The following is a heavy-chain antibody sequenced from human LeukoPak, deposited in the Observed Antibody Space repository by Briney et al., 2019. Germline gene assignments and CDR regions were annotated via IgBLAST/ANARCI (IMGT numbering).Heavy chain of an antibody. J-gene: IGHJ4*02. CDR1: GSSISSYY. CDR3: ARGDTVTGTFDY. D-gene: IGHD6-19*01. V-gene: IGHV4-4*07. Sequence: SETLSLTCTVSGSSISSYYWSWVRQTAGKALEWIGRIYTTGTTSYNPSVKSRVTISVATSKNHFSLKLTSVTAADTAVYYCARGDTVTGTFDYWGQGAPVTVSS. CDR2: IYTTGTT.